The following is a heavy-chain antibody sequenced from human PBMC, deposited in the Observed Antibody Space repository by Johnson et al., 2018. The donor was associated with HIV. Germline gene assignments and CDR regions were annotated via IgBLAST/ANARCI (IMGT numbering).Heavy chain of an antibody. V-gene: IGHV3-33*08. J-gene: IGHJ3*02. Sequence: QVLLVESGGGVVQPGRSLRLSCAASGFTFSSYAIHWVRQAPGKGLEWVAVIWYDGSNKYYADSVKGRFTISRDNSKNTLFLQMSSLRAEDTAMYYCARGGYCSGGRCYSIHAFEIWGQGTMVTVSS. D-gene: IGHD2-15*01. CDR3: ARGGYCSGGRCYSIHAFEI. CDR1: GFTFSSYA. CDR2: IWYDGSNK.